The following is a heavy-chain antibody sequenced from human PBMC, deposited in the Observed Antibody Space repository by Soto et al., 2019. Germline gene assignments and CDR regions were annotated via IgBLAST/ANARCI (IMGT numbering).Heavy chain of an antibody. V-gene: IGHV1-3*01. CDR3: ARVVGATPPVYYFYYYGMDV. J-gene: IGHJ6*02. Sequence: ASVKVSCKASGYTFTSYAMHWVRQAPGQRLEWMGWINAGNGNTKYSQKFQGRVTITRDTSAGTAYMELSSLRSDDTAVYYCARVVGATPPVYYFYYYGMDVWGQGTTVTVSS. CDR2: INAGNGNT. D-gene: IGHD1-26*01. CDR1: GYTFTSYA.